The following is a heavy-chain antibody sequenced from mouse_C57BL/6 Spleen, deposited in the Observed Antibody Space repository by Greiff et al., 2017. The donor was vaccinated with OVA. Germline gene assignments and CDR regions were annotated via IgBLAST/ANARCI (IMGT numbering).Heavy chain of an antibody. D-gene: IGHD1-1*01. CDR1: GYSFTGYY. V-gene: IGHV1-42*01. Sequence: EVQLQQSGPELVKPGASVKISCKASGYSFTGYYMNWVKQSPEKSLEWIGEINPSTGGTTYNQKFKAKATLTVDKSSSTAYMQLKSLTSEDSAVYYCARPHYYGSSPWFAYWGQGTLVTVSA. CDR3: ARPHYYGSSPWFAY. CDR2: INPSTGGT. J-gene: IGHJ3*01.